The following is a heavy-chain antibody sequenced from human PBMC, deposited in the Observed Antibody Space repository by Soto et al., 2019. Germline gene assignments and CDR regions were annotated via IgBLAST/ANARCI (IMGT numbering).Heavy chain of an antibody. J-gene: IGHJ3*02. D-gene: IGHD5-12*01. CDR3: AKHRDPGLLRWLRLGAFDI. Sequence: EVQLLESGGGLVQPGGSPRLSCAASGFTFSSYAMSWVRQAPGKGLEWVSAISGSGGSTYYADSVKGRFTISRDNSKNTLYLQMNSLRAEDTAVYYCAKHRDPGLLRWLRLGAFDIWGQGTMVTVSS. V-gene: IGHV3-23*01. CDR1: GFTFSSYA. CDR2: ISGSGGST.